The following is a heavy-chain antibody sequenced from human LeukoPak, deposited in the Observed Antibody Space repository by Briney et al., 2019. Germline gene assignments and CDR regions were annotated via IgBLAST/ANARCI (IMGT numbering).Heavy chain of an antibody. CDR2: IVVGSGNT. Sequence: VASVKVSCKASGLTFISSTIQWVRQARGQRLEWMGWIVVGSGNTNYAQKFQERVTITRDMSTSTAYMELSSLRSEDTAVYYCAADLSPKMFDPWGQGTLVTVSS. CDR3: AADLSPKMFDP. CDR1: GLTFISST. V-gene: IGHV1-58*02. J-gene: IGHJ5*02.